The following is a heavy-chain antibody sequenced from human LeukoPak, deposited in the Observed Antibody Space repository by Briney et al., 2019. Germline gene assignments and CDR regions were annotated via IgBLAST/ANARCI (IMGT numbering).Heavy chain of an antibody. Sequence: GGSLRLSCAASGFSFINYAMNWVRQAPGKGLEWVSLISSTSPRAISYGDSVKGRFTTSRDDGKNSLFLQMNSLRVEDTAMYYCAGHARGSYLVYWGQGILVTVSA. V-gene: IGHV3-48*04. CDR1: GFSFINYA. J-gene: IGHJ4*02. CDR3: AGHARGSYLVY. D-gene: IGHD2-8*02. CDR2: ISSTSPRAI.